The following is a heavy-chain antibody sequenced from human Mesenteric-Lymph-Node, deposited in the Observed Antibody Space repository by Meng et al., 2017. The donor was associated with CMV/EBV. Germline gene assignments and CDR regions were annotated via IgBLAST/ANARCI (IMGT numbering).Heavy chain of an antibody. D-gene: IGHD3-9*01. J-gene: IGHJ6*02. CDR2: INPSGGST. V-gene: IGHV1-46*01. CDR1: GYTFTSYY. Sequence: ASVKVSCKASGYTFTSYYMHWVRQAPGQGLEWMGIINPSGGSTSYAQKFQGRVTMTRDTSTSTVYMELSSLRSEDTAVYYCARSDILTGYYLLDYGMDVWGQGTTVTVSS. CDR3: ARSDILTGYYLLDYGMDV.